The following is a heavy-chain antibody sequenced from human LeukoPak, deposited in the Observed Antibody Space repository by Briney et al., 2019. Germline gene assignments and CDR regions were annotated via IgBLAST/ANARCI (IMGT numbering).Heavy chain of an antibody. CDR3: ARGVELRFLEWLHYYWYFDL. D-gene: IGHD3-3*01. J-gene: IGHJ2*01. V-gene: IGHV4-59*01. CDR2: IYYSGST. Sequence: PSETLSLTCAVYGGSFSGYYWSWIRQPPGKGLEWIGYIYYSGSTNYNPSLKSRVTISVDTSKNQFSLKLSSVTAADTAVYYCARGVELRFLEWLHYYWYFDLWGRGTLVTVSS. CDR1: GGSFSGYY.